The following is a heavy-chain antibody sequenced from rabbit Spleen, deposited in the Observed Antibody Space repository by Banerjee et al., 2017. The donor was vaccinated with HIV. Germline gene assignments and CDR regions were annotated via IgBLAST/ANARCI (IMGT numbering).Heavy chain of an antibody. J-gene: IGHJ6*01. Sequence: QSLEESGGDLVKPGASLTLTCTASGFSFSSSDYMCWVRQAPGKGLEWISCIAGSSSDFTYSASWAKGRFTISKTSSTTVTLQATSLTAADTATYFCARDSSSSFSSYGMDLWGPGTLVTVS. CDR1: GFSFSSSDY. V-gene: IGHV1S40*01. CDR3: ARDSSSSFSSYGMDL. CDR2: IAGSSSDFT. D-gene: IGHD1-1*01.